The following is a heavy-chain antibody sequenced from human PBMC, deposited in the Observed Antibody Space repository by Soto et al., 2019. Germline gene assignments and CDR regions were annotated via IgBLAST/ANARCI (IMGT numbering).Heavy chain of an antibody. CDR3: AKSHIVVVVAATDY. J-gene: IGHJ4*02. D-gene: IGHD2-15*01. CDR2: ISYDGSNK. Sequence: PGGSLRLSCAASGFTFSSYGMHWVRQAPGKGLEWVAVISYDGSNKYYADSVKGRFTISRDNSKNTLYPQMNSLRAEDTAVYYCAKSHIVVVVAATDYWGQGTLVTVSS. CDR1: GFTFSSYG. V-gene: IGHV3-30*18.